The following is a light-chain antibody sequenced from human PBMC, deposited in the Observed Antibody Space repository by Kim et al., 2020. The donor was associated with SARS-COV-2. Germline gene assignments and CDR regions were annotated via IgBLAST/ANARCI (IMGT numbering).Light chain of an antibody. CDR1: QDISNF. V-gene: IGKV1-27*01. Sequence: ASVGDKVSITCRSSQDISNFLAWYQQKPGKVPQLLIYAASVLQSGVPSRFSGSGSGTDFTLTINSLQAEDVATYYCQRYRSAPWTFGQGTKVDIK. CDR2: AAS. J-gene: IGKJ1*01. CDR3: QRYRSAPWT.